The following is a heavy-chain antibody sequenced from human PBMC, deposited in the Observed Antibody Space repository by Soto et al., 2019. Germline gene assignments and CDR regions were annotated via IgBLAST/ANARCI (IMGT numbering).Heavy chain of an antibody. CDR3: ARGGCIAARRAINWFEP. V-gene: IGHV1-69*13. CDR2: IIPIFGTA. D-gene: IGHD6-6*01. CDR1: GGTFSRYA. J-gene: IGHJ5*02. Sequence: GSAVKASCEASGGTFSRYAISWVRQGPGQGLEWMGGIIPIFGTANYAQKFQGRVTITEDEYTSTDYMELSSLRSEDTAVYYCARGGCIAARRAINWFEPWGQGTLVSVSS.